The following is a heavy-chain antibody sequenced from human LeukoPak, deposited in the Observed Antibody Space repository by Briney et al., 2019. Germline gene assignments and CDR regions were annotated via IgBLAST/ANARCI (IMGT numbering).Heavy chain of an antibody. CDR3: AREQNVDTATIRALGAFDI. CDR1: GYSISSGYY. Sequence: SETLSLTCTVSGYSISSGYYWGWIRQPPGKGLEWIGSIYHSGSTYYNPSLKSRVTISVDTSKNQFSLKLSSVTAADTAVYYCAREQNVDTATIRALGAFDIWGQGTMVTVSS. CDR2: IYHSGST. V-gene: IGHV4-38-2*02. J-gene: IGHJ3*02. D-gene: IGHD5-18*01.